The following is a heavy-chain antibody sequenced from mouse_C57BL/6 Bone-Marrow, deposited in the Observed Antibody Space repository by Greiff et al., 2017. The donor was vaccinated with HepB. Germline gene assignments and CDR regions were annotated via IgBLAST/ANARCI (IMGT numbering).Heavy chain of an antibody. V-gene: IGHV1-81*01. D-gene: IGHD1-1*01. CDR1: GYTFTSYG. J-gene: IGHJ2*01. Sequence: QVHVKQSGAELARPGASVKLSCKASGYTFTSYGISWVKQRTGQGLEWIGEIYPRSGNTYYNEKFKGKATLTADKSSSTAYMELRSLTSEDSAVYFCARLYYYGSSYVDYWGQGTTLTVSS. CDR2: IYPRSGNT. CDR3: ARLYYYGSSYVDY.